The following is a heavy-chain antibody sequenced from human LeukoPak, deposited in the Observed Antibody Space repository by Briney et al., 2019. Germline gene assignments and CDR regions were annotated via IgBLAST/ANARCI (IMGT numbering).Heavy chain of an antibody. CDR3: AREDSGWYGVVGY. CDR2: INPSSGGT. J-gene: IGHJ4*02. CDR1: GYTFTGYY. D-gene: IGHD6-19*01. Sequence: GASVKVSCKASGYTFTGYYMHWVRQAPGQGLEWMGWINPSSGGTNYAQKFQGRVTMTRDTSISTAYMELSRLRSDDTAVYYCAREDSGWYGVVGYWGQGTLVTVSS. V-gene: IGHV1-2*02.